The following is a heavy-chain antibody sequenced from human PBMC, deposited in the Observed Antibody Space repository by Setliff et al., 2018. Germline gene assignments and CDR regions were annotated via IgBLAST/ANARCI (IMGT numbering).Heavy chain of an antibody. CDR2: ISPYTGKT. V-gene: IGHV1-18*01. CDR1: GYTFSDYI. CDR3: AISSLSICSGDTCPNAFDI. J-gene: IGHJ3*02. Sequence: ASVKVSCKASGYTFSDYIINWVRQAPGQGLEWVGWISPYTGKTYFAQKLQGRVTMITDTSSSAAYMELRSLRSDDTAVYYCAISSLSICSGDTCPNAFDIWGQGTLVTVSS. D-gene: IGHD3-3*01.